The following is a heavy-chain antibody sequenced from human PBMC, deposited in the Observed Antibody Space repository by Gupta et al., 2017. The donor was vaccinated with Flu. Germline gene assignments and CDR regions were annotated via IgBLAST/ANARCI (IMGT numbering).Heavy chain of an antibody. D-gene: IGHD3-3*01. V-gene: IGHV3-64D*06. J-gene: IGHJ6*02. CDR2: ISSDGVTT. CDR3: VKDMGGDDDESWSGYHDTYGVDV. Sequence: EVQLVESGGGLVQPGGSLRLACSASGFKFSLLPMQWVRQTPGKALQYISAISSDGVTTDYADSVKGRFTISRDNSRNTLYLQMSSLRREDSAVYYCVKDMGGDDDESWSGYHDTYGVDVWGQGTTVTVS. CDR1: GFKFSLLP.